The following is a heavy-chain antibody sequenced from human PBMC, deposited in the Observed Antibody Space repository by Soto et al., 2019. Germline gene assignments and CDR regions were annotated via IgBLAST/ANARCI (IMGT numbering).Heavy chain of an antibody. Sequence: GGALRLSCGASGVTLSRYWVIVCRHAPGNGLEWVANIKQDGSEKYYVDSVKGRFTISRDNAKNSLYLQMNSLRAEDTAVYYCARGLRPYGDYAYYSYGMDVWGQGTTVTVS. V-gene: IGHV3-7*01. CDR3: ARGLRPYGDYAYYSYGMDV. J-gene: IGHJ6*02. CDR2: IKQDGSEK. D-gene: IGHD4-17*01. CDR1: GVTLSRYW.